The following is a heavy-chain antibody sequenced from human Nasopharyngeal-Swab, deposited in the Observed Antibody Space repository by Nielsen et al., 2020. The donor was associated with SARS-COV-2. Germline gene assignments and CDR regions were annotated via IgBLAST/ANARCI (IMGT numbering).Heavy chain of an antibody. CDR2: MIPIFGTT. J-gene: IGHJ4*02. V-gene: IGHV1-69*01. D-gene: IGHD4-17*01. CDR3: ARGMYGDYVGC. Sequence: WVRQAPGQGLEWMGGMIPIFGTTNYAQKFQGRVTITANESTSTAYMELSSLRSEDTAVYYCARGMYGDYVGCWGQGTLVTVSS.